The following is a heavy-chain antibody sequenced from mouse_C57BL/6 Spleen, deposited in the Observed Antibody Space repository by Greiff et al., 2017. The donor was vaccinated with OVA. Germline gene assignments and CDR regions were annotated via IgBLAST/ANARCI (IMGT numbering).Heavy chain of an antibody. Sequence: ESGPGLVKPSQSLSLTCSVTGYSITSGYYWNWIRQFPGNKLEWMGYISYDGSNNYNPSLKNRISITRDTSKNQFFLKLKSGTTEDTATYYCASPYDYDRAWFAYWGQGTLVTVSA. CDR1: GYSITSGYY. CDR2: ISYDGSN. V-gene: IGHV3-6*01. D-gene: IGHD2-4*01. J-gene: IGHJ3*01. CDR3: ASPYDYDRAWFAY.